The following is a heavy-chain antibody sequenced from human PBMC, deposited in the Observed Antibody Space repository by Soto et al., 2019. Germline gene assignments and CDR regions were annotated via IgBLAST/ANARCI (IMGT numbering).Heavy chain of an antibody. CDR1: GFTFSSYA. CDR2: ISGSGGST. D-gene: IGHD3-3*01. J-gene: IGHJ6*02. V-gene: IGHV3-23*01. Sequence: GSLRLSCAASGFTFSSYAMSWVRQAPGKGLEWVSAISGSGGSTYYADSVKGRFTISRDNSKNTLYLQMNILRAEDTAVYYCAKDNYDFWSGPPYGMDVWGQGTTVTVSS. CDR3: AKDNYDFWSGPPYGMDV.